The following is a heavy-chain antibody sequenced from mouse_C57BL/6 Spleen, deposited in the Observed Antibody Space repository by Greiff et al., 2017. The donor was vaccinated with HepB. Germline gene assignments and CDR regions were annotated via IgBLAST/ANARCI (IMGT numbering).Heavy chain of an antibody. J-gene: IGHJ2*01. CDR3: ARKYDSTVVALDD. Sequence: QVQLQESGAELVKPGASVKLSCTASGYTFTSYCMHWVKQRPGQGLEWIGMIHPHSGSTNYNEKFKSKATLTVDTSSSTAYMQLRSLTSEDSAVYYCARKYDSTVVALDDWGQGTTLTVSS. CDR1: GYTFTSYC. D-gene: IGHD1-1*01. CDR2: IHPHSGST. V-gene: IGHV1-64*01.